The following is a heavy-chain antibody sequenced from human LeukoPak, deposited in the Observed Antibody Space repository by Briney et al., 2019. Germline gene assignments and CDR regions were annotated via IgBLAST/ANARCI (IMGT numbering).Heavy chain of an antibody. CDR2: ISNDGANK. Sequence: GGSLRLSCAASGFTFSTFPMHWVRQAPGEGLQWVAVISNDGANKYYADSVKGRFTISRDNSKNTLFLQMNSLTADDTAVYNCARGAGTMVYYIDVWGNGTTVTVSS. CDR3: ARGAGTMVYYIDV. J-gene: IGHJ6*03. D-gene: IGHD1-7*01. CDR1: GFTFSTFP. V-gene: IGHV3-30*01.